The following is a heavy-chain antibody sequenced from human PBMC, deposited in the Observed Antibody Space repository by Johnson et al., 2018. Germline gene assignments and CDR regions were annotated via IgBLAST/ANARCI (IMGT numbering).Heavy chain of an antibody. CDR1: GFTFSNAW. Sequence: EVQLVESGGGLVKPGGSLRLSCAASGFTFSNAWMNWVRQATGKGLEWVSAIGTAGDTYYPGSVKGRFTISRENAKNSLYLQMNSLRAGDTAGYYCARAYCGGDCYSGMGDAFDIWGQGTMVTVSS. CDR3: ARAYCGGDCYSGMGDAFDI. J-gene: IGHJ3*02. CDR2: IGTAGDT. D-gene: IGHD2-21*02. V-gene: IGHV3-13*01.